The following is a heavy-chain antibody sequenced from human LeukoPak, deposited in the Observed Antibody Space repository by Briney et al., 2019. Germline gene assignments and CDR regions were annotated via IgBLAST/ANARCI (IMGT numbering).Heavy chain of an antibody. J-gene: IGHJ4*02. CDR2: VSPTTAYI. CDR3: VSSLHGFSYGPGY. Sequence: GGSLRLSCATSGFNFSAYTMNWVRQAPGKGLDWASSVSPTTAYIHYADSMKGRFTISRDNARRSLYLQTNSLRVEDTAMYCCVSSLHGFSYGPGYWGQGTLVIVSS. V-gene: IGHV3-21*01. CDR1: GFNFSAYT. D-gene: IGHD3-10*01.